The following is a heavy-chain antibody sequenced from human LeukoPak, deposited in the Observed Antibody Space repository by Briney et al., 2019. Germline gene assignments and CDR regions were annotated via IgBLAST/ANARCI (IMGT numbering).Heavy chain of an antibody. V-gene: IGHV3-20*01. Sequence: PGGSLRLSCAASGFTFDDYGMSWVRQAPGKGLEWVSGINWNGGSTGYADSVEGRFTISRDNAKNSLYLQMNSLRAEDTALYHCARGRRYYDSSGYSGYFDLWGRGTLVTVSS. CDR3: ARGRRYYDSSGYSGYFDL. J-gene: IGHJ2*01. D-gene: IGHD3-22*01. CDR2: INWNGGST. CDR1: GFTFDDYG.